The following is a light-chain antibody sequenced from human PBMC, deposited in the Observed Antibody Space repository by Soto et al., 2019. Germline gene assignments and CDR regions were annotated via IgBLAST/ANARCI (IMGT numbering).Light chain of an antibody. CDR1: QDIGYY. CDR3: LQDHDDPWT. CDR2: AAS. V-gene: IGKV1-6*01. J-gene: IGKJ1*01. Sequence: IQMTQSPSSLSASIGDRVTITCQASQDIGYYLNWYQQTPGKAPTLLIYAASNLQSGVPSRFRGSRSGTEFTLTVSSLQPEDFATYYCLQDHDDPWTFGQGTKVDIK.